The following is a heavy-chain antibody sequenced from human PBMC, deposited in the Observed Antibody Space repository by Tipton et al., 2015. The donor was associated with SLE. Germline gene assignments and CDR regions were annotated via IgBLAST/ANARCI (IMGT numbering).Heavy chain of an antibody. Sequence: SLRLSCTASGFTFNTYAMSWVRRPPGKGLEWVSLSVGSGSSTNYAEYADSVKGRFTISRDNSKNTLYLQMNSLRAEDTAVYYCARFRGYCTNGVCRAHSYMDVWGKGTTVTVSS. CDR1: GFTFNTYA. D-gene: IGHD2-8*01. V-gene: IGHV3-23*01. CDR2: SVGSGSST. CDR3: ARFRGYCTNGVCRAHSYMDV. J-gene: IGHJ6*03.